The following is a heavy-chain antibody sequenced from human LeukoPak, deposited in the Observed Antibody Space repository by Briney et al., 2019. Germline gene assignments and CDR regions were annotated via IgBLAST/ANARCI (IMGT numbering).Heavy chain of an antibody. V-gene: IGHV3-7*01. Sequence: RPGGFLRLSCTASGFSFSNHYMRWIRQAPGKGLEWVANINEDGSNKWHLGSVKGRFTVSRDNARNSLYLQMNSLRVEDTAVYYCTRVIVAVPGYFDYFDFWGQGVLVTVSS. CDR2: INEDGSNK. CDR3: TRVIVAVPGYFDYFDF. J-gene: IGHJ4*02. CDR1: GFSFSNHY. D-gene: IGHD6-19*01.